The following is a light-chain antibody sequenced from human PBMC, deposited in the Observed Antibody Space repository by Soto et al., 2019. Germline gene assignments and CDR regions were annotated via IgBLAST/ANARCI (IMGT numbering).Light chain of an antibody. CDR3: QVWDGSRDQVV. Sequence: SYELTQPPSVSVAPGQTAKITCGAAKIATQSVHWSQQKPGQAPVLVVYDNTERPSGIPERFSASKSGATATLTFTRVEAGDEADYYCQVWDGSRDQVVFGGGTKLTVL. V-gene: IGLV3-21*02. CDR2: DNT. CDR1: KIATQS. J-gene: IGLJ2*01.